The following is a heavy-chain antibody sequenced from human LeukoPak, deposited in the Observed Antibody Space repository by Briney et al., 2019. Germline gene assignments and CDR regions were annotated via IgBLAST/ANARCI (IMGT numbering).Heavy chain of an antibody. D-gene: IGHD3-10*01. Sequence: ASETLSLTCTVSGGSISSGGYYWSWIRQHPGKGLEWIGYIYYSGSTYYNPSLKSRVTISVDTSKNQFSLKLSSVTAADTAVYYCARGGITIDRNWFDPWGQGTLVTVPS. CDR2: IYYSGST. CDR1: GGSISSGGYY. J-gene: IGHJ5*02. CDR3: ARGGITIDRNWFDP. V-gene: IGHV4-31*03.